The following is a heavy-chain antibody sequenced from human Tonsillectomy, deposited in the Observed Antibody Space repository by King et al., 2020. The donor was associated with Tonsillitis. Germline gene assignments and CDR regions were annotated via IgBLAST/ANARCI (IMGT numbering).Heavy chain of an antibody. D-gene: IGHD4/OR15-4a*01. V-gene: IGHV4-34*01. J-gene: IGHJ5*02. Sequence: VQLQQWGAGLLKPSETLSLTCAVYGGSFSDYYWSWIRQPPGKGLEWIGETNHTGSTNYNPSLKSRVNISVDTSKNQFSLKLSSVTAADTAVYYCASISEGHDHGTCAHYASNCFDPWGQGTLVTVSS. CDR2: TNHTGST. CDR3: ASISEGHDHGTCAHYASNCFDP. CDR1: GGSFSDYY.